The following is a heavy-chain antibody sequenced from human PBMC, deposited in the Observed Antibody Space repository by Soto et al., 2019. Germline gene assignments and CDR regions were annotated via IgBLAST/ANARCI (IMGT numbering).Heavy chain of an antibody. CDR2: ISYDGSDT. V-gene: IGHV3-30-3*01. CDR1: GFTFSSNA. D-gene: IGHD3-10*01. J-gene: IGHJ4*02. Sequence: QVQLVESGGGVVQPGRSLRLSCAASGFTFSSNAMHWVLQAPGKGLEWVAVISYDGSDTYYAGSVKGRFTISRDNSKNTLYLQMNSLRAEDTAVYYCARDQLVRGLSTYYFDYWGQGTPVTVSS. CDR3: ARDQLVRGLSTYYFDY.